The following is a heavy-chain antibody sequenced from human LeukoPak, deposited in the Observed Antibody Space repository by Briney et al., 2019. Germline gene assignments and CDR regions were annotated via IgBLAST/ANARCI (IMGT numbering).Heavy chain of an antibody. CDR1: GYTFTAYN. J-gene: IGHJ4*02. Sequence: ASLKVSCKASGYTFTAYNIHWVRQAPGQGLEWMGWIIPNTGDTHSAHKFQGRVTMTRDTTINTAYMELSRLTSDDTAVYYCAPATMTFDYWGQGTLVTVSS. CDR2: IIPNTGDT. CDR3: APATMTFDY. D-gene: IGHD5-24*01. V-gene: IGHV1-2*02.